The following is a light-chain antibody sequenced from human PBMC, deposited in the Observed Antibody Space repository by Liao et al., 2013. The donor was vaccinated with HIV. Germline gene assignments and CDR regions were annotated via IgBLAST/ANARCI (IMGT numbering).Light chain of an antibody. V-gene: IGLV3-1*01. CDR1: KLGDKY. CDR3: QAWDSSLV. CDR2: QDN. J-gene: IGLJ2*01. Sequence: SYEVTQPPSVSVSPGQTASITCSGDKLGDKYACWYQQKPGQSPVLVIYQDNKRPSGIPERFSGSNSGNTATLTISGTQSMDEADYYCQAWDSSLVFGGGTKADRP.